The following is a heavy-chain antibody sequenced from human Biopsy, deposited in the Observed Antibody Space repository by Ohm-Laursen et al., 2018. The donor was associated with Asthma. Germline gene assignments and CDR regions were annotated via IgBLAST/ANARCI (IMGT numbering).Heavy chain of an antibody. Sequence: SLRLSCAASGITFSTYGMHWVRQAPGKGLEWVGVISKDASTQDYADSVKGRFTMARDNSKNTLDLQMNSLREEDTAVYYCVRDGTDDAFDIWGQGTVVSVSS. CDR3: VRDGTDDAFDI. J-gene: IGHJ3*02. CDR1: GITFSTYG. D-gene: IGHD1-1*01. V-gene: IGHV3-30*06. CDR2: ISKDASTQ.